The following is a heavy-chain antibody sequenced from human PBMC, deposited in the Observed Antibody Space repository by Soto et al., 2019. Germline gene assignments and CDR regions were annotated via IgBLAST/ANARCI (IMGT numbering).Heavy chain of an antibody. CDR3: AKVIAAAGPGCWFAP. CDR2: ISGSGGST. CDR1: GFTFSSYA. J-gene: IGHJ5*02. Sequence: EVQLLESGGGLVQPGGSLRLSCAASGFTFSSYARSWVRQAPGKGLEWVSAISGSGGSTYYADSVKGRFTISRDNSKNTLYLQMNSLRAEDTAGYYCAKVIAAAGPGCWFAPWGQGTLVTVSS. V-gene: IGHV3-23*01. D-gene: IGHD6-13*01.